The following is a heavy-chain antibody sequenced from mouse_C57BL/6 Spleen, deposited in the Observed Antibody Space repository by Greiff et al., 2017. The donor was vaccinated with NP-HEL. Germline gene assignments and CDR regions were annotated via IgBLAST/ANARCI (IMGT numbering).Heavy chain of an antibody. CDR2: INPSSGYT. J-gene: IGHJ4*01. Sequence: VQLQQSGAELARPGASVKMSCKASGYTFTSYTMHWVKQRPGQGLEWIGYINPSSGYTKYNQKFKDKATLTADKSSSPAYIQLSSLTSEDSAVYYCARRTVVATVDYWGQGTSVTVSS. D-gene: IGHD1-1*01. CDR3: ARRTVVATVDY. V-gene: IGHV1-4*01. CDR1: GYTFTSYT.